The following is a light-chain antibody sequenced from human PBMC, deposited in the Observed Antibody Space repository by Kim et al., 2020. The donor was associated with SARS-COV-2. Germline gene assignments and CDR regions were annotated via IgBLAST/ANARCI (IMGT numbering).Light chain of an antibody. CDR1: QSISSW. CDR3: QQYNSYSRT. CDR2: KAS. Sequence: DIQMTQSPSTLSASVGDRVTITCRASQSISSWLAWYQQKPGKAPKLLIYKASSLESGVLSRFSGSGSGTEFTLTISSLQPDDFARYYCQQYNSYSRTFGQRTKVEIK. V-gene: IGKV1-5*03. J-gene: IGKJ1*01.